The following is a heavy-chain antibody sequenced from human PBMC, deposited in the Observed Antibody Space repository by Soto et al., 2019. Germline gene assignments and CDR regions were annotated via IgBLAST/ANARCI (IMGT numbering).Heavy chain of an antibody. D-gene: IGHD3-16*01. CDR1: GFTFSNYA. CDR3: AKDLRLRLGEFGH. CDR2: ISGSGGPT. V-gene: IGHV3-23*01. Sequence: EVQLLESGGGLAQPGGSLRLSCVASGFTFSNYAMTWLRQTPGQGLEWVSSISGSGGPTYYADSVKGRFTISRDDSENTVFLQMTSLRVEDTAVYYCAKDLRLRLGEFGHWGQGTLVSVSS. J-gene: IGHJ5*02.